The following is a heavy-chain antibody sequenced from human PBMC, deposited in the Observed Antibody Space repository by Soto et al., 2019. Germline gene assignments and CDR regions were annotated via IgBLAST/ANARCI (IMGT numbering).Heavy chain of an antibody. CDR3: ARGKGPGELATTGWYNWFDP. Sequence: QVQLVQSGAEVKKPGSSVKVSCKASGGTFSSYAISWVRQAPGQGLEWMGGIIPIFGTANYAQKFQGRVTITAADSTSTAYMERSSLRSEDTAVYYCARGKGPGELATTGWYNWFDPWGQGTLVTVSS. CDR2: IIPIFGTA. V-gene: IGHV1-69*12. D-gene: IGHD3-16*01. J-gene: IGHJ5*02. CDR1: GGTFSSYA.